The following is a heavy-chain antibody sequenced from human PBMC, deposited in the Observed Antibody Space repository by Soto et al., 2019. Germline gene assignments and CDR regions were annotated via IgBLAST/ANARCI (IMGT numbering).Heavy chain of an antibody. CDR2: ISYDGSNK. CDR3: AREDYGDYGVGWFDP. Sequence: QVQLVESGGGVVQPGRSLRLSCAVSGFTFSSYAMHWVRQAPGKGLEWVAVISYDGSNKYYADSVKGRFTISRDNSKNTLYLQMNSLRAEDTALYYCAREDYGDYGVGWFDPWGQGTLVTVSS. J-gene: IGHJ5*02. D-gene: IGHD4-17*01. V-gene: IGHV3-30-3*01. CDR1: GFTFSSYA.